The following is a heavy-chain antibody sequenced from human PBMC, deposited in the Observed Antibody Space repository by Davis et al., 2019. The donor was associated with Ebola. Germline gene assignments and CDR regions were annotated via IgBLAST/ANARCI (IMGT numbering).Heavy chain of an antibody. Sequence: PGGSLRLSCAASGFIFRTYTMHWVRQAPGKGLEWVAVIPYDGNDISYAESVRGRFTISRDNSKNTLHLQMNTLRTEDTAIYYCVRELYDYVWLAYFDCWGRGTLVTVSS. J-gene: IGHJ4*02. CDR2: IPYDGNDI. V-gene: IGHV3-30*04. D-gene: IGHD3-16*01. CDR1: GFIFRTYT. CDR3: VRELYDYVWLAYFDC.